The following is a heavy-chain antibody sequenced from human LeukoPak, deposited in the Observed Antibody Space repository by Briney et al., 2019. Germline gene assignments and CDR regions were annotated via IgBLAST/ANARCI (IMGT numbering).Heavy chain of an antibody. J-gene: IGHJ4*02. CDR3: AKGYSGYDYDVATFFDY. Sequence: GGSLRLSCAASGFTFSSYGMHWVRQAPGKGLEWVAVISYDGSNKYYADSVKGRFTISRDNSKNTLYLQMNSLRAEDTAVYYCAKGYSGYDYDVATFFDYWGQGTLVTVSS. CDR2: ISYDGSNK. CDR1: GFTFSSYG. D-gene: IGHD5-12*01. V-gene: IGHV3-30*18.